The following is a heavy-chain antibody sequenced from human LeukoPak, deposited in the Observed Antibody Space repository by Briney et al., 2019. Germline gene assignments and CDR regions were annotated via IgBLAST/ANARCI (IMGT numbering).Heavy chain of an antibody. CDR2: ISPAYDI. CDR1: GFIFSSFA. J-gene: IGHJ4*02. CDR3: ARAHWGTDY. V-gene: IGHV3-48*02. Sequence: GGSLRLSCAASGFIFSSFAMNWVRQAPGKGLEWVSYISPAYDIYYSDSVRGRFTISRDNAKNSLYLQMNSLRDEDTAVYYCARAHWGTDYWGQGTLVTVSS. D-gene: IGHD3-16*01.